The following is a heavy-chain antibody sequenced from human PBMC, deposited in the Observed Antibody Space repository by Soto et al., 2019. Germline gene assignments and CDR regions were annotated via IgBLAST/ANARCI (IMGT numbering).Heavy chain of an antibody. CDR1: GFTFNSYG. V-gene: IGHV3-30*03. J-gene: IGHJ6*02. Sequence: PGGSLRLSCAASGFTFNSYGMHWVRQGPGNGLEWVAFISYDSTKTYYADSVKGRFTISRDNPNSALYVQMNSLTGEDTAVYYCARTRSAWSDFHYYSLDVWGQGTTVTISS. D-gene: IGHD1-26*01. CDR3: ARTRSAWSDFHYYSLDV. CDR2: ISYDSTKT.